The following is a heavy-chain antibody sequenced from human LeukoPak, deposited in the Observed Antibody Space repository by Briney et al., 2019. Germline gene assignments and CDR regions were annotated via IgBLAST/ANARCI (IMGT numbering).Heavy chain of an antibody. CDR1: GFTFSSYG. Sequence: PGGSLRLSCAASGFTFSSYGMHWVRQAPGKGLEWVAVIWYDGSNKYYADSVKGRFTISRDNSKNTLYLQMNSLRAEDTAVYYCARDSSGWTLDYWGQGTLVTVSS. J-gene: IGHJ4*02. CDR2: IWYDGSNK. D-gene: IGHD6-19*01. V-gene: IGHV3-33*01. CDR3: ARDSSGWTLDY.